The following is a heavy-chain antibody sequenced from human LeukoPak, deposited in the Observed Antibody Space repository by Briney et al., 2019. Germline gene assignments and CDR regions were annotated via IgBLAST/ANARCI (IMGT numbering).Heavy chain of an antibody. CDR1: GYTLTDYY. CDR3: ARGSTSNRKVNWFDP. V-gene: IGHV1-2*04. CDR2: INPNSGGT. D-gene: IGHD2-2*01. Sequence: ASVKVSCKASGYTLTDYYMHWVRQAPGQGLEWMGWINPNSGGTNYAQKFQGWVTMTRDTSISTAYMELSRLRSDDTAVYYCARGSTSNRKVNWFDPWGQGTLVTVSS. J-gene: IGHJ5*02.